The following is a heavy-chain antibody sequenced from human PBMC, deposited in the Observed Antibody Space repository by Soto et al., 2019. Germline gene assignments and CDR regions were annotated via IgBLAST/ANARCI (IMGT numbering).Heavy chain of an antibody. CDR3: ARDLLHCSSTSCLKNFDY. V-gene: IGHV1-18*01. CDR1: GYTFTSYG. CDR2: ISAYNGNT. Sequence: ASVKVSCKASGYTFTSYGISWVRQAPGQGLEWMGWISAYNGNTNYAQKLQGRVTMTTDTSTSTAYMELRSLRSDDTAVYYCARDLLHCSSTSCLKNFDYWGQGTLVTVS. J-gene: IGHJ4*02. D-gene: IGHD2-2*01.